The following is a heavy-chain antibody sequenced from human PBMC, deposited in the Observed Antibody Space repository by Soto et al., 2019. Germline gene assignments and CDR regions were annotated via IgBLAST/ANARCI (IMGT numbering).Heavy chain of an antibody. CDR1: GFTFSSYS. V-gene: IGHV3-48*02. D-gene: IGHD4-17*01. CDR2: ISSSSSTI. CDR3: ARSHDYGDYIPDY. Sequence: EGQLVESGGGLVQPGGSLRLSCAASGFTFSSYSMNWVRQAPGKGLEWVAYISSSSSTIYYADSVKGRFTISRDNAKNSLYLQMNSLRDEDTAVYYCARSHDYGDYIPDYWGQGTLVTVSS. J-gene: IGHJ4*02.